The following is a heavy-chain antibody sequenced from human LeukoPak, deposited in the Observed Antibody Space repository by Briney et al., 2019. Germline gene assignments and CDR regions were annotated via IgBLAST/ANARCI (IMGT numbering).Heavy chain of an antibody. V-gene: IGHV1-18*01. CDR1: GYTFTSYG. CDR2: ISACNGNT. CDR3: ARGDRGGWYYDSSGYFNYFDY. D-gene: IGHD3-22*01. J-gene: IGHJ4*02. Sequence: GASVKVSCKASGYTFTSYGISWVRQAPGQGLEWMGWISACNGNTNYAQKLQGRVTMTTDTSTSTAYMELRSLRSDDTAVYYCARGDRGGWYYDSSGYFNYFDYWGQGTLVTVSS.